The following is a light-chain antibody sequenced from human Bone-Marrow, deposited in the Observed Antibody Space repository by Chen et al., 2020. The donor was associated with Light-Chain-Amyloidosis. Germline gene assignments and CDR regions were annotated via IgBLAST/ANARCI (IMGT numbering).Light chain of an antibody. CDR1: NIGSTS. J-gene: IGLJ3*02. Sequence: SYVLTQPSSVSVAPGQTATIACGGNNIGSTSVHWYQQTPGQAPLLVVYDVSDRPSGIPERWSGASSGNAATLAISRVEAGDEADYCCQVWVRSSARPVFGGGTKLTVL. CDR2: DVS. V-gene: IGLV3-21*02. CDR3: QVWVRSSARPV.